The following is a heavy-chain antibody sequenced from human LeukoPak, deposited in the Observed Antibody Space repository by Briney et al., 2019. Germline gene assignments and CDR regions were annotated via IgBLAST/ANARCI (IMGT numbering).Heavy chain of an antibody. V-gene: IGHV1-46*01. Sequence: ASVTVSCTASGYTFTSYYMHWVRQAPGQGLEWMGIINPSGGSTSYAQKFQGRVTMTRDTSTSTVYMELSSLRSEDTAVYYCASRSREQQLVKEYYFDYWGQGTLVTVSS. CDR2: INPSGGST. D-gene: IGHD6-13*01. J-gene: IGHJ4*02. CDR3: ASRSREQQLVKEYYFDY. CDR1: GYTFTSYY.